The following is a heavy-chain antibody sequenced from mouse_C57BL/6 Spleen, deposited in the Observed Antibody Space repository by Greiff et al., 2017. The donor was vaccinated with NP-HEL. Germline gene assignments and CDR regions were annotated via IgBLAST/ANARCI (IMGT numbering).Heavy chain of an antibody. CDR1: GYTFTSYW. CDR2: IYPSDSET. D-gene: IGHD2-10*02. CDR3: ARGGYGNHYFDY. V-gene: IGHV1-61*01. Sequence: QVQLQQPGAELVRPGSSVKLSCKASGYTFTSYWMDWVKQRPGQGLEWIGNIYPSDSETHYNQKFKDKATLTVDKSSSTAYMQLSSLTSEDSAVYCCARGGYGNHYFDYWGQGTTLTVSS. J-gene: IGHJ2*01.